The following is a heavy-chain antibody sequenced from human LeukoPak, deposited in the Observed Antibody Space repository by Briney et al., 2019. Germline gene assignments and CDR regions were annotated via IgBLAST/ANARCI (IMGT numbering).Heavy chain of an antibody. CDR3: ARTLSGYNHFDY. V-gene: IGHV4-30-4*08. CDR2: IYYSGST. CDR1: GGSISSGDYY. J-gene: IGHJ4*02. D-gene: IGHD5-24*01. Sequence: PSQTLSLTCTVSGGSISSGDYYWSWIRQPPGKGLEWIGYIYYSGSTYYNPSLKSRVTISVDRSKNQFSLKLSSVTAADTAVYYCARTLSGYNHFDYWGQGTLVTVSS.